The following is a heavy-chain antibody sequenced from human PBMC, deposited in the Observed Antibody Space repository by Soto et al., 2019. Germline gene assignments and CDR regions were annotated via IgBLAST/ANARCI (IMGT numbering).Heavy chain of an antibody. CDR3: ARDLVPDAFDI. V-gene: IGHV1-69*01. J-gene: IGHJ3*02. CDR2: IIPIFGTA. CDR1: GGTFSSYA. Sequence: QVQLVQSGGEVKKPGSSVKGSCKASGGTFSSYAISWVRQAPGQGLGRMGGIIPIFGTANYAQKFQGRVTITADESTSTAYMELRSLRSEDAAVYYCARDLVPDAFDIWGQGTMVTVSS. D-gene: IGHD2-15*01.